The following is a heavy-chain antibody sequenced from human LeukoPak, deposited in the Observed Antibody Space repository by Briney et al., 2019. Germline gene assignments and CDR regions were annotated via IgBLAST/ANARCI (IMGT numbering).Heavy chain of an antibody. CDR1: GFTFSSYS. CDR3: ARNRGDYGTRLYYFDY. V-gene: IGHV3-48*04. D-gene: IGHD4-17*01. Sequence: GGSLRLSCAASGFTFSSYSMNWVRQAPGKGLEWVSYISSSSSTIYYADSVKGRFTISRDNAKNSLYLQMNSLRAEDAAVYYCARNRGDYGTRLYYFDYWGQGTLVTVSS. CDR2: ISSSSSTI. J-gene: IGHJ4*02.